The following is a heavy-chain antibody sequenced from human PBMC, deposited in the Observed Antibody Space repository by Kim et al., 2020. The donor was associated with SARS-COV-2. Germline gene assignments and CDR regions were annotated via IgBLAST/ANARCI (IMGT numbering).Heavy chain of an antibody. CDR1: GGTFSSYA. V-gene: IGHV1-69*13. CDR2: IIPIFGTA. CDR3: ARELEAYYYDSRDWFDP. Sequence: SVKVSCKASGGTFSSYAISWVRQAPGQGLEWMGGIIPIFGTANYAQKFQGRVTITADESTSTAYMELSSLRSEDTAVYYCARELEAYYYDSRDWFDPWGQGTLVTVSS. D-gene: IGHD3-22*01. J-gene: IGHJ5*02.